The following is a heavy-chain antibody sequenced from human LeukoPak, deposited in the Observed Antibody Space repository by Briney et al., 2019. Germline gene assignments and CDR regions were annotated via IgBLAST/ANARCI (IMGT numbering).Heavy chain of an antibody. Sequence: GGSLRLSCAASGFXFSSYSMNWVRQAPGKGLEWVSYISSSSSTIYYADSVKGRFTISRDNSKNTLSLQMNSLRAEDTAVYYCASYSTRNYWGQGTLVTVSS. V-gene: IGHV3-48*01. CDR1: GFXFSSYS. D-gene: IGHD2-2*01. J-gene: IGHJ4*02. CDR2: ISSSSSTI. CDR3: ASYSTRNY.